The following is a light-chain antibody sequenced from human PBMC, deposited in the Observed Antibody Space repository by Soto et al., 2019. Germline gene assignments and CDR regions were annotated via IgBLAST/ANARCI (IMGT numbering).Light chain of an antibody. J-gene: IGKJ5*01. V-gene: IGKV3-11*01. CDR3: QQRGNWPPIT. CDR1: QSVSRF. Sequence: ENVLTQSPATLSLSPGERATLSCRASQSVSRFLAWYQQKPGQAPRLLIYDASNRATGIPARFSGSGSGTDFTLTISSLEPEDFAVYYCQQRGNWPPITFGQGTRLDIK. CDR2: DAS.